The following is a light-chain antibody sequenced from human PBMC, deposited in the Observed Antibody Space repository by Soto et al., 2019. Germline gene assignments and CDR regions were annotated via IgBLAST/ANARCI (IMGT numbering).Light chain of an antibody. Sequence: QLVLTQSPSASASLGASVKLTCTLDSGHSSYPIAWHQQQPQKGPRFLMRLNSDGSHNTGDGIPNRFSGSSSGAERYLTISSLQSEDEADYFCQSWGSGDWVFGGGTQLTVL. V-gene: IGLV4-69*02. CDR3: QSWGSGDWV. CDR1: SGHSSYP. CDR2: LNSDGSH. J-gene: IGLJ7*01.